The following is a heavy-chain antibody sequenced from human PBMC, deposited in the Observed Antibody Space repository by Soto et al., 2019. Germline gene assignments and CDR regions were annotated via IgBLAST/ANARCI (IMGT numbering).Heavy chain of an antibody. CDR2: ISNDGNSK. J-gene: IGHJ4*02. CDR3: ARVRALEIAVRLVDY. D-gene: IGHD6-13*01. V-gene: IGHV3-30-3*01. CDR1: GFTFTSYA. Sequence: PGGSLRLSCVASGFTFTSYAMHWVRQAPGKGLEWVAVISNDGNSKYYADSVQGRSTISRDNSKNTLYLQINSLRVEETAVYYCARVRALEIAVRLVDYWGQGTLVTV.